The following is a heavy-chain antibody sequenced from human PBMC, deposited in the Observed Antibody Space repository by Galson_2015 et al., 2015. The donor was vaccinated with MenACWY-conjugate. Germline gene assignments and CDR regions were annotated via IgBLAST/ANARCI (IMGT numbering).Heavy chain of an antibody. CDR1: GFDFDDYA. CDR2: VGLGGRSI. Sequence: SLRLSCAASGFDFDDYAMSWVRQAPGKGLQWVAGVGLGGRSIINTDPVRGRFTISRDNSKNTLDLQMGSLRVEDTAVYYCAKVIYGARYYFEHWGQGSLVIVTS. D-gene: IGHD2-21*01. J-gene: IGHJ4*02. V-gene: IGHV3-23*01. CDR3: AKVIYGARYYFEH.